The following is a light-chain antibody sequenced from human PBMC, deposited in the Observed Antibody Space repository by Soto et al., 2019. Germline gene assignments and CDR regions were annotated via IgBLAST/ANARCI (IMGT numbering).Light chain of an antibody. CDR3: AAWDDSRSVL. J-gene: IGLJ3*02. V-gene: IGLV1-47*01. CDR2: RKD. Sequence: QSVLTQPPSASGTPGQRVTISCSGSSSNIDKHYVYWYQQVPGTAPKLLIYRKDLRPSGVPFGFSVSKSVTSASLAISGLRSEDEADYYCAAWDDSRSVLFGEGTKLTVL. CDR1: SSNIDKHY.